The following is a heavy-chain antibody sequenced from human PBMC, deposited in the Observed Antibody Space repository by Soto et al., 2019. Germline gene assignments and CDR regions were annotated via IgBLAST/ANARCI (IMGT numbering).Heavy chain of an antibody. CDR3: PRAVRSGSYPYYYYGMDV. Sequence: EVQVVESGGGLVQPGGSLRLSCAASGFTFSNYWIHWVRQAPGKGLVWVSRINSDGTSTSYADSVKGRFTISRDNAKNTLYLQMNSLRVEDTAVYYCPRAVRSGSYPYYYYGMDVWGQGTTVTVSS. D-gene: IGHD3-10*01. CDR2: INSDGTST. V-gene: IGHV3-74*01. CDR1: GFTFSNYW. J-gene: IGHJ6*02.